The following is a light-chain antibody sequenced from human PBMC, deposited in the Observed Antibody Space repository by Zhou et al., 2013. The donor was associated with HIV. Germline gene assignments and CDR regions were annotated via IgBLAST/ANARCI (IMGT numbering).Light chain of an antibody. Sequence: DIQMTQSPSYVSASVGDRVTITCRASQGIGSWLAWYQQRPGKAPKLLIYAASSLQSGVPSRFSGSGYGTDFTLTISSLQPEDFANYYCQQSYTTPETFGGGTKVEMK. V-gene: IGKV1-12*01. CDR2: AAS. J-gene: IGKJ4*01. CDR3: QQSYTTPET. CDR1: QGIGSW.